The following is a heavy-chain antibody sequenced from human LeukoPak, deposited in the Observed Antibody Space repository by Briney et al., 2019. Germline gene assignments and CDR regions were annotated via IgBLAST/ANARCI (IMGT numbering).Heavy chain of an antibody. CDR1: GFTFDDYA. Sequence: PGGSLRLSCAASGFTFDDYAMHWVRQAPGKGLEWVSGISWNSGSIGYADSVKGRFTISRDNAKNSLYLQMNSLRAEDTALYYCAKDSDSSGLWGQGTLVTVSS. V-gene: IGHV3-9*01. J-gene: IGHJ4*02. CDR2: ISWNSGSI. D-gene: IGHD3-22*01. CDR3: AKDSDSSGL.